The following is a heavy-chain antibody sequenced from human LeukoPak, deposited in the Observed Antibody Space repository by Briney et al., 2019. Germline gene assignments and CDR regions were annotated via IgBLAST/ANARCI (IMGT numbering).Heavy chain of an antibody. J-gene: IGHJ4*02. D-gene: IGHD3-16*01. CDR2: IWYDGSNK. V-gene: IGHV3-33*01. Sequence: GGSLRLSCAASGFTFSSYGMHWVRQAPGKGLEWVAVIWYDGSNKYYADSVKGRFTISRDNSKNTLYLQMNSLRAEDTAVYYCARDMGGDTSPVFDYWGRGPLVTVSS. CDR3: ARDMGGDTSPVFDY. CDR1: GFTFSSYG.